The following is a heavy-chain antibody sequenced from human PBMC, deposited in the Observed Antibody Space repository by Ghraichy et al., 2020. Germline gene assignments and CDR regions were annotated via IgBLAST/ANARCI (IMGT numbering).Heavy chain of an antibody. CDR2: ITNSGGTT. Sequence: GGSLRLSCSASGFTFSSYAMRWVRQAPGKGLEYVSAITNSGGTTYYADSVKGRFTISRDNSKNKLYLQMSSLGAEDTAVYYCVTDRGSGGWFSGHWGQGTRVIVSS. D-gene: IGHD6-19*01. CDR1: GFTFSSYA. V-gene: IGHV3-64D*06. J-gene: IGHJ4*02. CDR3: VTDRGSGGWFSGH.